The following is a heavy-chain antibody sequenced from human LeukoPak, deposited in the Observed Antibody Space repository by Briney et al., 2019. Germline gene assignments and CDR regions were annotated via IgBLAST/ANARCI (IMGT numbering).Heavy chain of an antibody. Sequence: GGSLRLSCAASGFTFNSYGMHWVRQAPGKGLEWVAVISYDGSHKSYVDSVKGRFTISRDDSKNTLYLQMNSLRAEDTALYYCAKDKGLQWYNFDLWGRGTLVTVSS. CDR2: ISYDGSHK. CDR1: GFTFNSYG. D-gene: IGHD4-23*01. J-gene: IGHJ2*01. V-gene: IGHV3-30*18. CDR3: AKDKGLQWYNFDL.